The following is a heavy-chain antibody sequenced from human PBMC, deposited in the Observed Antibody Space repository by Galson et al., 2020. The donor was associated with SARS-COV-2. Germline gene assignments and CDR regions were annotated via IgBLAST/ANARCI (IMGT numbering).Heavy chain of an antibody. Sequence: SETLSLTCTVSGGSIRSYYWSWIRQPPGKGLEWIGNVYYTGSTKYKSSIKSRVTISIDTSNNQFSLKLSSVTAADTAVYYCARDTPNYGMDVWGQGTTVTVSS. CDR1: GGSIRSYY. CDR3: ARDTPNYGMDV. CDR2: VYYTGST. D-gene: IGHD2-15*01. V-gene: IGHV4-59*08. J-gene: IGHJ6*02.